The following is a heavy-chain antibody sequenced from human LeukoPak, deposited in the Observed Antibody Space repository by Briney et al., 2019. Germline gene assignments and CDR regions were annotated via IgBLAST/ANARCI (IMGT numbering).Heavy chain of an antibody. D-gene: IGHD4-23*01. J-gene: IGHJ4*02. Sequence: GGSLRLSCAASGFTFSSYAMHWVRQAPGKGLEWVALISYDGSDKYYADSVKGRFTISRDNSKNTLYLQMNSLRAEDTAVYYCARDGYGGTCDYWGQGTLVTVSS. CDR2: ISYDGSDK. CDR1: GFTFSSYA. CDR3: ARDGYGGTCDY. V-gene: IGHV3-30-3*01.